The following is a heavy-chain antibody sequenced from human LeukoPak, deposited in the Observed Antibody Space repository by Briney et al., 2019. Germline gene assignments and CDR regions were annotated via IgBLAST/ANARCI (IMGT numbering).Heavy chain of an antibody. CDR3: AGGSGWLPDS. J-gene: IGHJ4*02. D-gene: IGHD5-24*01. V-gene: IGHV3-48*03. Sequence: GGSLRLSCAASGFTFSSYEMNWVRQAPGKGLEWVSYISSSGSTIYYADSVKGRFTISRDNAKSSLYLQMNSLRSEDTAVYYCAGGSGWLPDSWGQGTLVIVSS. CDR1: GFTFSSYE. CDR2: ISSSGSTI.